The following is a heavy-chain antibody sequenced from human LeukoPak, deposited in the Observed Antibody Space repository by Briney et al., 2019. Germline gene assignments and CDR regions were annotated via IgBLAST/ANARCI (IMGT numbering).Heavy chain of an antibody. CDR2: IRYSGNF. CDR3: AREERLRGTDWFPS. D-gene: IGHD4-17*01. V-gene: IGHV4-31*03. J-gene: IGHJ5*01. CDR1: GGSVSSGDSY. Sequence: SENLSFTGTVYGGSVSSGDSYWKWIRQHPGKSLEWIGYIRYSGNFDYNPCLKTRVTISVVTSNNQFAMRLASVTAADTAVYYCAREERLRGTDWFPSWGQGTLVTVSS.